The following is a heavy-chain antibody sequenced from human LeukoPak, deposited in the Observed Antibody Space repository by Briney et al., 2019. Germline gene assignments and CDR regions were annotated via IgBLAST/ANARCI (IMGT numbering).Heavy chain of an antibody. D-gene: IGHD6-19*01. CDR3: ARDRSGYIDY. Sequence: SETLSLTCAVYGGSFSGYYWSWIRQPPGKGLEWIGEINHSGSTNYNPSLKSRVTISVDTSKNQFSLKLSSVTAADTAVYYCARDRSGYIDYWGQGTLVTVSS. CDR1: GGSFSGYY. J-gene: IGHJ4*02. CDR2: INHSGST. V-gene: IGHV4-34*01.